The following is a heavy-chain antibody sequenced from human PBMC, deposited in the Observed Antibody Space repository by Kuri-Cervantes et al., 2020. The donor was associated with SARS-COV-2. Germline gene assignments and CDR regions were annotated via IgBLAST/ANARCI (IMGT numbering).Heavy chain of an antibody. D-gene: IGHD3-3*01. CDR2: IYYSGST. CDR3: ARHRKIRFLEWLSPFDY. V-gene: IGHV4-39*01. Sequence: WVRQPPGKGLEWIGSIYYSGSTYYNPSLKSRVTISVDTSKNQFSLKLSSVTVADTAVYYCARHRKIRFLEWLSPFDYWGQGTLVTVSS. J-gene: IGHJ4*02.